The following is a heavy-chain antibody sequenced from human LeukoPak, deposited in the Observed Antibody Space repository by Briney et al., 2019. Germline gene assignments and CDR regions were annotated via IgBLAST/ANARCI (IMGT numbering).Heavy chain of an antibody. CDR1: SGSISSGVYY. Sequence: SQTLSLTCPVSSGSISSGVYYWSWIRQHPGKGLEWIGYIYYTGRTNYSPSLKSRVAISLDTSKNQFSLKLNSVTAADTAVYYCARWFCSGGSCRGAVDYWGQGTLVTVSS. CDR3: ARWFCSGGSCRGAVDY. CDR2: IYYTGRT. D-gene: IGHD2-15*01. J-gene: IGHJ4*02. V-gene: IGHV4-31*03.